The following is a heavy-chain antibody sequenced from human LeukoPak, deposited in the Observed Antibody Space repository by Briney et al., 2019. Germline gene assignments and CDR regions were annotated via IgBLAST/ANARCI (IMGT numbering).Heavy chain of an antibody. J-gene: IGHJ4*02. D-gene: IGHD3-3*01. Sequence: KVSCKASGYTFTSYDINWVRQAPGQGLEWMGGIIPIFGTANYAQKFQGRVTITTDESTSTAYMELSSLRSEDTAVYYCVISGYYDFWSGLYWGQGTLVTVSS. V-gene: IGHV1-69*05. CDR3: VISGYYDFWSGLY. CDR1: GYTFTSYD. CDR2: IIPIFGTA.